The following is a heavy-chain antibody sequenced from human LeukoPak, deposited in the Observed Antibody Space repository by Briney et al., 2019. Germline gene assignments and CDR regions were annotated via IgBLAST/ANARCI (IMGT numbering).Heavy chain of an antibody. Sequence: SQTLSLTCAISGDSVSSNTAAWYWIRQSPSRGLEWLGRTYYRSKWFYEYAVSVRSRITINVDTSKNQFSLQLSSVTPEDTAVYYCARDPSYDQGLDYSGQGTLVTVSS. CDR3: ARDPSYDQGLDY. J-gene: IGHJ4*02. D-gene: IGHD3-3*01. CDR1: GDSVSSNTAA. V-gene: IGHV6-1*01. CDR2: TYYRSKWFY.